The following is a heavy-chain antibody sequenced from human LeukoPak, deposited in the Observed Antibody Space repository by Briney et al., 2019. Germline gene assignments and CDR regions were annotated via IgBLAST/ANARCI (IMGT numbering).Heavy chain of an antibody. CDR3: VRARDYGFDN. CDR2: INEVGSEK. CDR1: ESSFSGYW. V-gene: IGHV3-7*01. J-gene: IGHJ4*02. Sequence: GGSLRLSCAAPESSFSGYWMSWVRQAPGKGLEWVANINEVGSEKYYVDSLEGRFTISRDNAQDSLYLQMNSLRVEDTAVYYCVRARDYGFDNWGQGTLVTVSS. D-gene: IGHD4/OR15-4a*01.